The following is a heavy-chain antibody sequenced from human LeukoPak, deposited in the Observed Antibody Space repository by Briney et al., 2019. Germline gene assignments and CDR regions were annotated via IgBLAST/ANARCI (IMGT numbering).Heavy chain of an antibody. D-gene: IGHD6-13*01. CDR1: RGTFISYA. CDR3: ARGYSSSWYHLTYYYYYMDV. V-gene: IGHV1-69*13. Sequence: SVKVSCKASRGTFISYAISWVRQAPGQGLEWMGGIIPIFGTTNCAQKFQGRVTITADESTSTAYMELSSLRSEDTAVYYCARGYSSSWYHLTYYYYYMDVWGKGTTVTVSS. CDR2: IIPIFGTT. J-gene: IGHJ6*03.